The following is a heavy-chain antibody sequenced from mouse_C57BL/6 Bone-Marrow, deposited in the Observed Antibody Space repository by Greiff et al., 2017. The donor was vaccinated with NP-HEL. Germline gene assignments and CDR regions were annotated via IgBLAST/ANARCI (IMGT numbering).Heavy chain of an antibody. CDR3: GRSGSSFYAMDY. CDR1: GYTFTDHI. D-gene: IGHD1-1*01. CDR2: IYPVSGET. J-gene: IGHJ4*01. Sequence: VHLVESGAELASPGASVTLSCKASGYTFTDHIMNWVKKRPGQGLEWIGRIYPVSGETNYNQKFMGKATFSVDRSSSTVYMVLNSLTSEDPAVYYCGRSGSSFYAMDYWGQGTSVTVSS. V-gene: IGHV1-11*01.